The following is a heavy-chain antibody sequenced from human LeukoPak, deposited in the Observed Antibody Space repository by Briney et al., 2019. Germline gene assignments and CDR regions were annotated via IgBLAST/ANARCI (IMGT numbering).Heavy chain of an antibody. D-gene: IGHD3-22*01. J-gene: IGHJ4*02. CDR1: GGSISSYY. CDR3: ARRPGGYDSSGYFDY. V-gene: IGHV4-4*07. CDR2: IYSSGST. Sequence: PSETLSLTCTVSGGSISSYYWSWIRQPAGKGLEWIGRIYSSGSTNYNPSLKSRVTISVDKSKNQFSLKLSSVTAADTAVYYCARRPGGYDSSGYFDYWGQGTLVTVSS.